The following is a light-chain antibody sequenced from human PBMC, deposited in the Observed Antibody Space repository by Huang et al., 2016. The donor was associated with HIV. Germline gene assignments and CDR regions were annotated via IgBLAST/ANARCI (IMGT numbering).Light chain of an antibody. V-gene: IGKV4-1*01. CDR1: RSVLYSSKNKNY. Sequence: DIVMTQSPDSLAVSLGERATIDCKSSRSVLYSSKNKNYLAWYQQKPGQPPKLLIHCASTRESGVPDRFSGSGSGTDFTLTISSLQAEDVAVYYCKQYYSIPLTFGGGTKVEIK. J-gene: IGKJ4*01. CDR2: CAS. CDR3: KQYYSIPLT.